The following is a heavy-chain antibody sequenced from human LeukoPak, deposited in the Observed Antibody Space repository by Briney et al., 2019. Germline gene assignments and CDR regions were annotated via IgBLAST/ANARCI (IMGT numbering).Heavy chain of an antibody. D-gene: IGHD2-21*01. CDR1: GFTFSSYG. CDR2: ISYDGSKK. Sequence: GRSLRLSCAASGFTFSSYGIHWVRQAPGKGLEWVALISYDGSKKYYADSVKGRFTISRDNSNNTLYLQMHSLRAEDTAVYYCASAREYCGSAECYEYFQHWGQGTLVTVSS. J-gene: IGHJ1*01. CDR3: ASAREYCGSAECYEYFQH. V-gene: IGHV3-30*03.